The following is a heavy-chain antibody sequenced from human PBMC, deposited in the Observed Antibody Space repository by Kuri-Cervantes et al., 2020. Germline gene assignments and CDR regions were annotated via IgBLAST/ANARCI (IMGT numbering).Heavy chain of an antibody. CDR3: ARHRRERYSSSGYGGDSNGFDP. J-gene: IGHJ5*02. CDR1: GDTFTSYG. Sequence: ASVKVSCNASGDTFTSYGISWGRQAPGQGLEWMGWISAYNGNTNYAQKPQGRVTMTTDTSTSTAYMELRSLRSDDTAVYYCARHRRERYSSSGYGGDSNGFDPWGQGTLVTVSS. V-gene: IGHV1-18*01. CDR2: ISAYNGNT. D-gene: IGHD6-13*01.